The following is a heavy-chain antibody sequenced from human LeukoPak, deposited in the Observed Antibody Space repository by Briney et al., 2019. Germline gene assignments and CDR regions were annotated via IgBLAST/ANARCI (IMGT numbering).Heavy chain of an antibody. CDR2: ISYDGSNK. D-gene: IGHD6-13*01. V-gene: IGHV3-30*18. J-gene: IGHJ5*02. CDR1: GFTFSSYG. CDR3: ANGAAADLGFDP. Sequence: GGSLRLSCAASGFTFSSYGMHWVRQAPGKGLEWVAVISYDGSNKYYADSVKGRFTISRDNSKNTLYLQMNSLRAEDTAVYYCANGAAADLGFDPWSQGTLVTVSS.